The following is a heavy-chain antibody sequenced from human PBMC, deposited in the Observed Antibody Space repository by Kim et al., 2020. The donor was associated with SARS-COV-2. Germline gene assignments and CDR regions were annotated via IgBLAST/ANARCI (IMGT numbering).Heavy chain of an antibody. CDR1: GFTFNNAW. CDR3: LVDFDSDGYYH. D-gene: IGHD3-22*01. CDR2: IKSKTDGGTT. Sequence: GGSLRLSCAASGFTFNNAWMSWVRQAPGKGLEWVGRIKSKTDGGTTEYAAPVKGRFTISRDDSKNTLYLQMNSLKTEDTAVYYCLVDFDSDGYYHGGQGTLVTVSS. V-gene: IGHV3-15*01. J-gene: IGHJ4*02.